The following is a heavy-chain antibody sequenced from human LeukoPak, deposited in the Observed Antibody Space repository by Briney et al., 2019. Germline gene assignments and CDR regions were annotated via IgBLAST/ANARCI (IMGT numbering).Heavy chain of an antibody. D-gene: IGHD3-10*01. CDR2: ISGSGGST. V-gene: IGHV3-23*01. CDR1: GFTFSSYA. J-gene: IGHJ6*04. CDR3: AKDEKLWFGELLMDV. Sequence: GGSLRLSCAASGFTFSSYAMSWVRQAPGKGLEWVSAISGSGGSTYYADSVKGRFTISRDNSKNTLYLQMNSLRAEDTAVYYCAKDEKLWFGELLMDVWGKGTTVTVSS.